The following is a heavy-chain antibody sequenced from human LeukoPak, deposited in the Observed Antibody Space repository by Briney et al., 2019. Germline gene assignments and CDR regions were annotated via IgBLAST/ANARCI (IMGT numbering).Heavy chain of an antibody. CDR1: GNTLTELS. CDR3: ATTYSSSWYGDHYFDY. Sequence: ASVKVSCKVSGNTLTELSMQWVRQAPGKGLEWMGSSDPEDGETIYAQKFQGRVTMTEDTSTDTAYMELSSLRSEDTAVYYSATTYSSSWYGDHYFDYWGQGTLVTVSS. V-gene: IGHV1-24*01. J-gene: IGHJ4*02. CDR2: SDPEDGET. D-gene: IGHD6-13*01.